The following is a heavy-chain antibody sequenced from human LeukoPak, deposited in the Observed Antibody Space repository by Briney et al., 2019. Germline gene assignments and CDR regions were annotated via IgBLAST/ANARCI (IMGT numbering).Heavy chain of an antibody. D-gene: IGHD2-15*01. V-gene: IGHV3-30-3*01. CDR3: ARGFSTWYSIDY. CDR2: ISYDAAVK. Sequence: PGGSLRLSCAASGFTVSSNYMSWVRQAPGKGLQWVAFISYDAAVKYYADSVRGRFTVSRDNSKNTLSLQMNSLRPEDTAVYYCARGFSTWYSIDYWGRGTLVIVSS. CDR1: GFTVSSNY. J-gene: IGHJ4*02.